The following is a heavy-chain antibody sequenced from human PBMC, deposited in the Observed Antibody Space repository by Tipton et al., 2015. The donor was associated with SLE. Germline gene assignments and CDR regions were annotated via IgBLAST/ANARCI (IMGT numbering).Heavy chain of an antibody. Sequence: TLSLTCTVSGGSFSNYYWNWIRQTPGKGLEWIGYVFISGTTNYNPSLQSRVAISVDTSRNQLSLKLSSVTAADTAIYYCARNEGGSGTYEYYFDYWGQGTLVTVSS. D-gene: IGHD3-10*01. CDR1: GGSFSNYY. J-gene: IGHJ4*02. CDR2: VFISGTT. V-gene: IGHV4-4*08. CDR3: ARNEGGSGTYEYYFDY.